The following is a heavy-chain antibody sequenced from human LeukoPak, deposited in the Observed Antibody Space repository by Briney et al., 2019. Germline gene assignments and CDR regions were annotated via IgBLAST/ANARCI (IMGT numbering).Heavy chain of an antibody. CDR1: GGSISSSSYY. CDR2: IYYSGST. D-gene: IGHD2-15*01. Sequence: SEALSLTCTVSGGSISSSSYYWGWIRQPPGKGLEWIGSIYYSGSTYYNPSLKSRVTISVDTSKNQFSLKLSSVTAADTAVYYCARQMGYCSGGSCYSWFDPWGQGTLVTVSP. J-gene: IGHJ5*02. V-gene: IGHV4-39*01. CDR3: ARQMGYCSGGSCYSWFDP.